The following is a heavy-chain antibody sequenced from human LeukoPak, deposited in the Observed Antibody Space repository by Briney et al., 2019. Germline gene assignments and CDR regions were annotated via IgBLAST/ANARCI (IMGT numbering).Heavy chain of an antibody. D-gene: IGHD6-6*01. CDR2: ISYDGSNK. CDR3: ARDRILAARAVHYYYYGMDV. Sequence: GGSLRLSCAASGFTFSSYAMHWVRQAPGKGLEWVAVISYDGSNKYYADSVNGRFTISRDNSKNTLYLQMNSLRAEDTAVYYCARDRILAARAVHYYYYGMDVWGQGTTVTVSS. CDR1: GFTFSSYA. J-gene: IGHJ6*02. V-gene: IGHV3-30-3*01.